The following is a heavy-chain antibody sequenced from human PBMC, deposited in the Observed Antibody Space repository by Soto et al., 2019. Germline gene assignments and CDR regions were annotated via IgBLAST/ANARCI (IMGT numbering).Heavy chain of an antibody. D-gene: IGHD4-17*01. CDR2: ISSDGNNK. Sequence: QVQLVESGGGVVQPGRSLRLSCAASGFTFDSYGMHWVRQAPGKGLEWVAVISSDGNNKYYADSVKGRFTISRDNFKNPLYLQMSSRRADDTVVYYGAKDLLPNTVTTCGSWGQGTLVTVSS. CDR3: AKDLLPNTVTTCGS. V-gene: IGHV3-30*18. CDR1: GFTFDSYG. J-gene: IGHJ5*02.